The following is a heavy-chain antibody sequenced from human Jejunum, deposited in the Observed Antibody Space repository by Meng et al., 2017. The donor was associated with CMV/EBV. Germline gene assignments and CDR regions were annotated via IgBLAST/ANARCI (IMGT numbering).Heavy chain of an antibody. D-gene: IGHD2-2*01. Sequence: CNASGATFSILSLSWLRHAPGQGLELMGGIFHFYGTTNYAQAFQGRVTITTDESTNTAYMELSSLRSEDTAIYYCATDRPAPRGFDFWGQGTLVTVSS. CDR2: IFHFYGTT. V-gene: IGHV1-69*05. J-gene: IGHJ4*02. CDR3: ATDRPAPRGFDF. CDR1: GATFSILS.